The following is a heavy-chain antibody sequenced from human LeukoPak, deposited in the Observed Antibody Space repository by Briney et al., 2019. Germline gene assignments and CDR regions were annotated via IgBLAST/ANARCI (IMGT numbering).Heavy chain of an antibody. CDR3: ARDYSSSWSGWFGP. CDR2: ISYDGSNK. CDR1: GFTFSSYA. D-gene: IGHD6-13*01. J-gene: IGHJ5*02. V-gene: IGHV3-30*01. Sequence: RSLRLSCAASGFTFSSYAMHWVRQAPGKGLEWVAVISYDGSNKYYADSVKGRFTISRDNSKNTLYLQMNSLRAEDTAVYYCARDYSSSWSGWFGPWGQGTLVTVSS.